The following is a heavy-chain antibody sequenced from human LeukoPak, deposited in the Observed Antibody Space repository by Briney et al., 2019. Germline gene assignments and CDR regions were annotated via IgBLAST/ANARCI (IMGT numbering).Heavy chain of an antibody. CDR2: IRSKANSYAT. V-gene: IGHV3-73*01. D-gene: IGHD3-10*01. CDR3: TRLYYYGSGSYYTNYYYGMDV. CDR1: GFTFSRSA. Sequence: GGSLRLSCAASGFTFSRSAMHWVRQASGKGLEWVGRIRSKANSYATAYAASVKGRFTISRDDSKNTAYLQMNSLKTEDTAVYYCTRLYYYGSGSYYTNYYYGMDVWGKGTTVTVSS. J-gene: IGHJ6*04.